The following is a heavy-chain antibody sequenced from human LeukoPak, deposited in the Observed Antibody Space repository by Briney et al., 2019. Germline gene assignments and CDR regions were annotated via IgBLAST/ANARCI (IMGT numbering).Heavy chain of an antibody. D-gene: IGHD1-1*01. Sequence: GGSLRLSCAASGFTVSSNYMTWVRQAPGKGLEWVSAIGARGDTSDYADSVKGRFTISRDNSKNTLYLQMNTLRVEDTAIYYCVKRDRGTFDYWGQGTLVTVSS. J-gene: IGHJ4*02. V-gene: IGHV3-23*01. CDR3: VKRDRGTFDY. CDR2: IGARGDTS. CDR1: GFTVSSNY.